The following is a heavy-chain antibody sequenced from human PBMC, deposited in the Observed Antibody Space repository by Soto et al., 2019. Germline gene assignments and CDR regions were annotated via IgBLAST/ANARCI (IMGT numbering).Heavy chain of an antibody. J-gene: IGHJ4*02. V-gene: IGHV1-69*12. D-gene: IGHD3-22*01. CDR3: ATDVYYYDTSGYFDY. CDR2: IIPIFGTA. Sequence: QVQLVQSGAEVKKPGSSVKVSCKASGGTFSSYAISWVRQAPGQGLEWMGGIIPIFGTANYAQKFQGRVTFTAEESTSTAYIELSSLRSEDTAVYYCATDVYYYDTSGYFDYWGQGTLVTVSS. CDR1: GGTFSSYA.